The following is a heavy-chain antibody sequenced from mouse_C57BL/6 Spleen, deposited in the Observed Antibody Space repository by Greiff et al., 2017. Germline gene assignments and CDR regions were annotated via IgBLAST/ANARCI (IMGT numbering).Heavy chain of an antibody. V-gene: IGHV5-9*01. J-gene: IGHJ3*01. CDR3: ASPYYDYDGGFAY. D-gene: IGHD2-4*01. CDR2: ISGGGGNT. CDR1: GFTFSSYT. Sequence: EVKLVESGGGLVKPGGSLKLSCAASGFTFSSYTMSWVRQTPEKRLEWVATISGGGGNTYYPDSVKGRFTISRDNAKNTLYLQMSSLRSEDTALYYCASPYYDYDGGFAYWGQGTLVTVSA.